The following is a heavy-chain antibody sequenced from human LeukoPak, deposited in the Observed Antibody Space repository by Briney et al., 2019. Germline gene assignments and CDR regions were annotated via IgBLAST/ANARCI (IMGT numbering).Heavy chain of an antibody. CDR1: GFTFSSYS. CDR2: ISSSSSYI. D-gene: IGHD6-19*01. J-gene: IGHJ4*02. CDR3: ARVDDIGWYIDY. V-gene: IGHV3-21*01. Sequence: GGSLRLSCAASGFTFSSYSMSWVRQAPGKGLEWVSSISSSSSYIYYADSVKGRFIISRDNAKNSLYLQMNSLRVDDTAVYYCARVDDIGWYIDYWGQGTLVTVSS.